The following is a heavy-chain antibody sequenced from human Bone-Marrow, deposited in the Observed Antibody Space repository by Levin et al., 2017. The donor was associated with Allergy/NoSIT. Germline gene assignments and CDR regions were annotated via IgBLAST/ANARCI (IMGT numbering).Heavy chain of an antibody. J-gene: IGHJ4*02. CDR1: GFTFSSYA. D-gene: IGHD6-13*01. V-gene: IGHV3-23*01. CDR2: IRPTGGRT. CDR3: ARETGGSGWYTVDY. Sequence: SCAASGFTFSSYAMAWVRQAPGKGLQWVSTIRPTGGRTYYADSVEGRFTISRDNSKNTVYLQMSSLRAEDTATYYCARETGGSGWYTVDYWGRGALVTVSS.